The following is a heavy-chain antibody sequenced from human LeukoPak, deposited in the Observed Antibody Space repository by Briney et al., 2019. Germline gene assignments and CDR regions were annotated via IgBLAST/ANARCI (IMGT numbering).Heavy chain of an antibody. Sequence: PGGSLRLSCAASGFTFNRYWMSWVRQAPGKGLEWVANIKQDGSEKYYVDSVKGRFTISRDNAKNSLYLQMNSLRAEDTAVYYCAKDPPSYDILTGYYPPDELHFDYWGQGTLVTVSS. V-gene: IGHV3-7*03. CDR3: AKDPPSYDILTGYYPPDELHFDY. CDR1: GFTFNRYW. CDR2: IKQDGSEK. D-gene: IGHD3-9*01. J-gene: IGHJ4*02.